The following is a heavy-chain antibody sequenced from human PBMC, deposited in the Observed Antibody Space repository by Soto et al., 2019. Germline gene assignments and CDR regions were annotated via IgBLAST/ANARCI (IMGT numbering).Heavy chain of an antibody. CDR2: IYTSGST. J-gene: IGHJ4*02. Sequence: PSDTLSHTCIVYGGSISSYYWSWIRQPAGKGLEWIGRIYTSGSTNYNPSLKSRVTMSVDTSKNQFSLKLSSVTAADTAIYYCVRDRRGYYYLFDYWGQGTLGTVSS. D-gene: IGHD3-22*01. V-gene: IGHV4-4*07. CDR3: VRDRRGYYYLFDY. CDR1: GGSISSYY.